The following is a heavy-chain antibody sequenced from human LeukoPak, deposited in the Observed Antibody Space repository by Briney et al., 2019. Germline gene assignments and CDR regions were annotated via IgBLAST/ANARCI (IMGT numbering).Heavy chain of an antibody. Sequence: GSLRLSCAASGFTFSSYSMNWVRQAPGKGLEWVSSISSSSSYIYYADSVKGRFTISRDNAKNSLYLQMNSLRAEDTAVYYCARVYYYDSSGYPLYFDYWGQGTLVTVSS. V-gene: IGHV3-21*01. CDR3: ARVYYYDSSGYPLYFDY. D-gene: IGHD3-22*01. CDR2: ISSSSSYI. J-gene: IGHJ4*02. CDR1: GFTFSSYS.